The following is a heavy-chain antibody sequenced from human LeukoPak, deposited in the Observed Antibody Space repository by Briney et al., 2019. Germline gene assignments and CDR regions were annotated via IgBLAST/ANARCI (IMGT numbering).Heavy chain of an antibody. CDR1: GGTFSSYA. Sequence: ASVTVSFKASGGTFSSYAISWVRQAPGQGLEWMGWINPNSGGTNYAQKFQGRVTMTRDTSISTAYMELSRLRSDDTAVYYCAGVARHSSGGWYRLFDYWGQETLVTVSS. CDR2: INPNSGGT. J-gene: IGHJ4*02. D-gene: IGHD6-19*01. CDR3: AGVARHSSGGWYRLFDY. V-gene: IGHV1-2*02.